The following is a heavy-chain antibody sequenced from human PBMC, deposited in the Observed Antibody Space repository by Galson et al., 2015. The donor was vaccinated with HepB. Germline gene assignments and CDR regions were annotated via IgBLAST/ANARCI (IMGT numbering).Heavy chain of an antibody. V-gene: IGHV3-74*01. CDR2: INSDGSST. Sequence: SLRLSCAASGFTFSSYWMHWVRQAPGKGLVWVSRINSDGSSTSYADSVKGRFTISRDNAKNTLYLQMNSLRAEDTAVYYCAREIKMGYCSGGSCYSEYYYYGMDVWGQATTVTVSS. CDR1: GFTFSSYW. D-gene: IGHD2-15*01. CDR3: AREIKMGYCSGGSCYSEYYYYGMDV. J-gene: IGHJ6*02.